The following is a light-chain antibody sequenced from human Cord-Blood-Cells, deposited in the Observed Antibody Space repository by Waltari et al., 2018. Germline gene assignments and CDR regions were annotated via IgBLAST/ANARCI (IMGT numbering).Light chain of an antibody. CDR1: SSDVGSYNR. CDR2: EVS. J-gene: IGLJ2*01. V-gene: IGLV2-18*02. CDR3: SSYTSSSTSV. Sequence: QSALTQPPSVSGSPGQSVTISCTGPSSDVGSYNRVPWYQQPPGTAPKLMIYEVSNRPSGVPDRFSGSKSGNTASLTISGLQAEDEADYYCSSYTSSSTSVFGGGTKLTVL.